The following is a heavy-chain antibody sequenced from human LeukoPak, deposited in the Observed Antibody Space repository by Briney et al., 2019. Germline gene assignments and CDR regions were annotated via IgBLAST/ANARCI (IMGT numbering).Heavy chain of an antibody. CDR3: ARLGDGGGAHFDN. J-gene: IGHJ4*02. V-gene: IGHV3-11*04. Sequence: GGSLRLSCAASGFTFSDYYMSWIRQAPGKGLEWVSYISSSGGTIIYYVDSVKGRITISRDNANNSLHLQTNSLRAEDTAVYYCARLGDGGGAHFDNWGQGTLVTVSS. D-gene: IGHD3-16*01. CDR1: GFTFSDYY. CDR2: ISSSGGTII.